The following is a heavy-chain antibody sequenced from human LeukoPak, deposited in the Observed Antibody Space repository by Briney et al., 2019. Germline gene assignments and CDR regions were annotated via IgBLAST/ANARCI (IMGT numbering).Heavy chain of an antibody. Sequence: GGSLRLSCAASGFTFSSYCMNWVRQAPGKGLEWVSSISSSSSYIYYADSVKGRFTISRDNAKNSLYLQMNSLRAEDTAVYYCARDHYDFWSGPSHWGQGTLVTVSS. CDR3: ARDHYDFWSGPSH. D-gene: IGHD3-3*01. V-gene: IGHV3-21*01. CDR2: ISSSSSYI. CDR1: GFTFSSYC. J-gene: IGHJ4*02.